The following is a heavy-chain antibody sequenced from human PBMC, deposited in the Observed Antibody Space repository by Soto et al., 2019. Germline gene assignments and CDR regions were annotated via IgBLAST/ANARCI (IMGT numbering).Heavy chain of an antibody. CDR3: ARGITLIVVVSYFDY. D-gene: IGHD3-22*01. CDR1: GFTFSSYS. V-gene: IGHV3-21*01. CDR2: ISSSSSYI. Sequence: PGWSLRLSCAASGFTFSSYSMNWVRQAPGKGLEWVSSISSSSSYIYYADSVKGRFTISRDNAKNSLYLQMNSLRAEDTAVYYCARGITLIVVVSYFDYWGQGTLVTVSS. J-gene: IGHJ4*02.